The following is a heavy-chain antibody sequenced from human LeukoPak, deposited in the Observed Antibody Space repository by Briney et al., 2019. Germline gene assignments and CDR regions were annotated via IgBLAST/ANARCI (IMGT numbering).Heavy chain of an antibody. CDR3: ARGAAGFDY. J-gene: IGHJ4*02. Sequence: PGGSLRLSCAASGFTFSSYAMHWVRQAPGKGLEWVAVISYDGSNKYYADSVKGRFTISRDNSKNTLYLQTNSLRAEDTAVYYCARGAAGFDYWGQGTLVTVSS. D-gene: IGHD2-15*01. CDR1: GFTFSSYA. CDR2: ISYDGSNK. V-gene: IGHV3-30*01.